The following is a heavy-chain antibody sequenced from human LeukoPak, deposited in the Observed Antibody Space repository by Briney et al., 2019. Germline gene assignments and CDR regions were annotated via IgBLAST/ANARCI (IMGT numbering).Heavy chain of an antibody. V-gene: IGHV1-69*05. CDR2: IIPIFGTA. CDR1: GGTFCSYA. D-gene: IGHD3-10*01. Sequence: SVKVSCKASGGTFCSYAISWVRQAPGQGLEWMGGIIPIFGTANYAQKFQGRVTITTDESTSTAYMELSSLRSGDTAVYYCARPTMVRGVHMGGVFDIWGQGTMVTVSS. J-gene: IGHJ3*02. CDR3: ARPTMVRGVHMGGVFDI.